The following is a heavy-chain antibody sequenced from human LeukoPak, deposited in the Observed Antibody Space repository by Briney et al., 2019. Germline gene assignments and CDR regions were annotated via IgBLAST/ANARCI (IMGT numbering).Heavy chain of an antibody. Sequence: SETLSLTCTVSGGSISSGGYYWSWIRQHPGKGLEWIGYIYYSGSTYYNPSLKSRVTISVDTSKNQFSLKLSSVTAADTAVYYCARDATDSGIDPWGQGTLVTVPS. D-gene: IGHD2-21*02. CDR3: ARDATDSGIDP. CDR2: IYYSGST. J-gene: IGHJ5*02. V-gene: IGHV4-31*03. CDR1: GGSISSGGYY.